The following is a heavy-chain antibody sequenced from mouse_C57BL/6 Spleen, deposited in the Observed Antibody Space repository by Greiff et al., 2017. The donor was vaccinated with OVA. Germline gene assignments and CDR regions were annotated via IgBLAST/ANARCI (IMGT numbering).Heavy chain of an antibody. V-gene: IGHV1-15*01. Sequence: QVQLQQSGAELVRPGASVTLSCKASGYTFTDYEMHWVKQTPVHGLEWIGAIDPETGGTAYNQKFKGKAILTADKSSSTAYMELRSLTSEDSAVYCCTRSKNWEGYFDDGGQGTTLTVSA. D-gene: IGHD4-1*01. J-gene: IGHJ2*01. CDR2: IDPETGGT. CDR1: GYTFTDYE. CDR3: TRSKNWEGYFDD.